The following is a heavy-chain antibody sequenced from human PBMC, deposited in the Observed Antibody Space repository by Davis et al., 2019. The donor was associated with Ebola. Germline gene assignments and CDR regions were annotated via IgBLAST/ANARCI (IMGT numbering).Heavy chain of an antibody. CDR3: ARDNIELLPPATYYYYGMDV. CDR2: ISRSGSSI. V-gene: IGHV3-21*01. CDR1: GFTFSDYW. Sequence: GESLKISCAASGFTFSDYWMHWVRQAPGKGLEWVSSISRSGSSILYADSVKGRFTISRDNSKNTLFLQMSSLRSEDTAVYYCARDNIELLPPATYYYYGMDVWGPGTTVTVSS. D-gene: IGHD2-15*01. J-gene: IGHJ6*02.